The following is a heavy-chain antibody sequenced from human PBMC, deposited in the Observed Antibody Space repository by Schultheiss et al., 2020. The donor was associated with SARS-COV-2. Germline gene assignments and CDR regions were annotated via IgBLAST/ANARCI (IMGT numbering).Heavy chain of an antibody. J-gene: IGHJ6*02. CDR2: ISSSSSYI. CDR3: ARDRVPADAYYYYYGMDV. Sequence: GGSLRLSCAASGISISDHYMDWVRQAPGKGLEWVSSISSSSSYIYYADSVKGRFTISRDNAKNSLYLQMNSLRAEDTAVYYCARDRVPADAYYYYYGMDVWGQGTTVTVSS. CDR1: GISISDHY. D-gene: IGHD2-2*01. V-gene: IGHV3-21*01.